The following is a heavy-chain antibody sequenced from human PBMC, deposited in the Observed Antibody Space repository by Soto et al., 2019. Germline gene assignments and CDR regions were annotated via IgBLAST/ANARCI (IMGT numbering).Heavy chain of an antibody. CDR2: IIPVHHLS. CDR1: GGTFSGYT. Sequence: QVQLVQSGAEVKKPGSSVKVSCKASGGTFSGYTINWVRQAPGQGLEWMGRIIPVHHLSTFAQKFQVRVTITADTSTPTAYMELHILTSEDTAIYYCASDSGNGWAVWGQGTLLSVSS. J-gene: IGHJ4*02. V-gene: IGHV1-69*04. D-gene: IGHD6-19*01. CDR3: ASDSGNGWAV.